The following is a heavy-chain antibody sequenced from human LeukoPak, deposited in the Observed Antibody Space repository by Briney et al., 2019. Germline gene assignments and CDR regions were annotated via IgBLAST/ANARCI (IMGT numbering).Heavy chain of an antibody. J-gene: IGHJ6*02. CDR2: IFSGGST. CDR1: GITFSTYA. Sequence: GGSLRLSCVASGITFSTYAMSWVRQAPGKGLEWVSVIFSGGSTYYADSVKGRFTISRDNSKNTLYLQMNSLRAEDTAVYYCARENDMGYCSGGRCYKGYNAMDVWGQGTTVTVSS. V-gene: IGHV3-53*01. CDR3: ARENDMGYCSGGRCYKGYNAMDV. D-gene: IGHD2-15*01.